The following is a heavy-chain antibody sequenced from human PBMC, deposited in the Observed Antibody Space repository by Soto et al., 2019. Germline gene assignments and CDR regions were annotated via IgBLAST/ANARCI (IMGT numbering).Heavy chain of an antibody. CDR3: VRANWNVDY. D-gene: IGHD1-1*01. CDR1: GFTFSRYY. J-gene: IGHJ4*02. V-gene: IGHV3-11*06. CDR2: ISSAGDYT. Sequence: GGSLILSCAASGFTFSRYYTTWVRQAPGEGLEWISYISSAGDYTDYADSVKGRFTISRDNTRDSLFLQMNSLRVEDTAVYYCVRANWNVDYWGRGTRVTVSS.